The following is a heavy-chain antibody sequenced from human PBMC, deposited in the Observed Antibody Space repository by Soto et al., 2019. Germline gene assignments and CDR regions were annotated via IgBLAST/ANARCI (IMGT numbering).Heavy chain of an antibody. CDR3: AKAGWGGDYYYGLDV. V-gene: IGHV3-30*18. Sequence: QVQVVESGGGVVRPGRSLRLSCTATGFSLNNYAMHWVRQAPGKGLEWVAVVSFDGSSTYYADSVKGRFTISRDSSNNTVSLQMNSLTNEDTAAYYCAKAGWGGDYYYGLDVWGQGTTVTFYS. D-gene: IGHD2-21*01. J-gene: IGHJ6*02. CDR1: GFSLNNYA. CDR2: VSFDGSST.